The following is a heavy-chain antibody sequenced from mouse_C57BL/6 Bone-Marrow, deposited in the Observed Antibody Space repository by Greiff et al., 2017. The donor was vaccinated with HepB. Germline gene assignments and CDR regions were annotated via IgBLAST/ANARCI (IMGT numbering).Heavy chain of an antibody. V-gene: IGHV5-4*01. CDR1: GFTFSSYA. J-gene: IGHJ4*01. CDR3: ARDWKDYAMDY. Sequence: EVKLVESGGGLVKPGGSLKLSCAASGFTFSSYAMSWVRQTPEKRLEWVATISDGGSYTYYPDNVKGRFTISRDNAKNNLYLQMSHLKSEDTAMYYCARDWKDYAMDYWGQGTSVTGSS. CDR2: ISDGGSYT.